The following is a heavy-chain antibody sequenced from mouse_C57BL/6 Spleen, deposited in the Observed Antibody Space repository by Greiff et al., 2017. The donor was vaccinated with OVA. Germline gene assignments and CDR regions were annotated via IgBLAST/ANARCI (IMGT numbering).Heavy chain of an antibody. CDR1: GYAFSSSW. CDR3: ARGDDGHYAMDY. J-gene: IGHJ4*01. Sequence: QVQLQQSGPELVKPGASVKISCKASGYAFSSSWMNWVKQRPGKGLEWIGRIYPGDGDTNYNGKFKGKATLTADKSSSTAYMQLSSLTSEDSAVYFCARGDDGHYAMDYWGQGTSVTVSS. D-gene: IGHD2-3*01. V-gene: IGHV1-82*01. CDR2: IYPGDGDT.